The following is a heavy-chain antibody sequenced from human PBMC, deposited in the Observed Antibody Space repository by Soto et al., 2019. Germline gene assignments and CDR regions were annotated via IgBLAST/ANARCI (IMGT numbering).Heavy chain of an antibody. J-gene: IGHJ4*02. CDR1: GYTYTSYA. CDR3: ARDPWLEEAFDY. D-gene: IGHD6-19*01. V-gene: IGHV1-3*01. Sequence: GASVKVSCKASGYTYTSYAMHWVRQAPGQRLEWMGWINAGNGNTKYSQKFQGRVTITRDTSASTAYMELSSLRSEDTAVYYCARDPWLEEAFDYWGQGTLATVSS. CDR2: INAGNGNT.